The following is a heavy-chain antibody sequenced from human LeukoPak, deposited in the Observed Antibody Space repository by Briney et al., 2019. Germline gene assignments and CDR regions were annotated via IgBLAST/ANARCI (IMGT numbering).Heavy chain of an antibody. CDR2: ISGSGGST. J-gene: IGHJ4*02. CDR1: GFTFSSYA. D-gene: IGHD3-22*01. Sequence: PGGSLRLSCAASGFTFSSYAMSWVRQAPGKGLEWVSAISGSGGSTYYADSVKGRFTISRDNSKNTLYLQMNSLRAEDTAVYYCAKDRWATMIVVVRVAHDYWGQGTLVTVSS. V-gene: IGHV3-23*01. CDR3: AKDRWATMIVVVRVAHDY.